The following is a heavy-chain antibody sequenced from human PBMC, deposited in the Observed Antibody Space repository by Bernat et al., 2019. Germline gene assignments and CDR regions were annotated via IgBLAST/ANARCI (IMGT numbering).Heavy chain of an antibody. Sequence: QVQLQESGPGLVKPSETLSLTCTVSGDSVSSGSSYWSWIRQPPGEGLEWIGYIHSSGSISSKPSLTSRVTISVDTSKNQFSLKLTSVTAADTAVYYCARGRGGRGGYDFWGQGTLVTVSS. CDR1: GDSVSSGSSY. CDR2: IHSSGSI. CDR3: ARGRGGRGGYDF. D-gene: IGHD2-15*01. V-gene: IGHV4-61*01. J-gene: IGHJ4*02.